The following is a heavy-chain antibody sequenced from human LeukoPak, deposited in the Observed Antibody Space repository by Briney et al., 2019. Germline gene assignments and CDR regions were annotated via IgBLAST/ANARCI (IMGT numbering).Heavy chain of an antibody. CDR2: INPNSGGT. CDR3: ARSRAFDV. J-gene: IGHJ6*02. CDR1: GYTFTRYY. V-gene: IGHV1-2*02. Sequence: ASVKVSCKASGYTFTRYYMQWVRQAPGQGLEWMGGINPNSGGTNYAQKFQGRVTMTRDTSISTAYMEVSSLESDDTAVYYCARSRAFDVWGQGTTVTVSS.